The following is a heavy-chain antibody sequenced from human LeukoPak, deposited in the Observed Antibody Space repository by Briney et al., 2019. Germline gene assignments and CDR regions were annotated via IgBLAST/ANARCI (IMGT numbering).Heavy chain of an antibody. CDR3: ASLYYYGSGSYYD. CDR2: IYHSGST. D-gene: IGHD3-10*01. Sequence: PSETLSLTCAVSGVSISSGGYSWSWIRQPPGRGLEWIGDIYHSGSTYYNPTLKSRVTISVARSKNQFSLKLSSVTAADTAVYYCASLYYYGSGSYYDWGQGTLVTASS. J-gene: IGHJ4*02. V-gene: IGHV4-30-2*01. CDR1: GVSISSGGYS.